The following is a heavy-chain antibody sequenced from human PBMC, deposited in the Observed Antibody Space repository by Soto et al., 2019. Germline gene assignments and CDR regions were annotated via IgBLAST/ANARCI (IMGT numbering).Heavy chain of an antibody. D-gene: IGHD3-22*01. Sequence: QVQLVQSGAEVKKPGASVKVSCKASGYTFTSYYMHWVRQAPGQGLEWMGIINPSGGSTSYAQKFQVRVTMNRDTSTSTVYMELSSLRSEDTAVYYCARGLGSSGYYLGDYYYGMDVWGQGTTVTVSS. V-gene: IGHV1-46*01. CDR2: INPSGGST. J-gene: IGHJ6*02. CDR3: ARGLGSSGYYLGDYYYGMDV. CDR1: GYTFTSYY.